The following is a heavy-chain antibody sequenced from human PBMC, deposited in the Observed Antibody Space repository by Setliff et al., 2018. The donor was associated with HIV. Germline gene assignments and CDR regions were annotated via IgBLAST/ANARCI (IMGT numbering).Heavy chain of an antibody. CDR2: IYTSGST. CDR1: GGSLSSGSYC. D-gene: IGHD3-16*01. J-gene: IGHJ4*02. CDR3: ARQGGNKVLFYS. V-gene: IGHV4-61*02. Sequence: SETLSLTCTVSGGSLSSGSYCWSWIRQPAGKGLEWMGRIYTSGSTNYNTSLKGRFTISVDTSKNQFSLKLSSVTSADTAGYYCARQGGNKVLFYSWGQGTLVTVSS.